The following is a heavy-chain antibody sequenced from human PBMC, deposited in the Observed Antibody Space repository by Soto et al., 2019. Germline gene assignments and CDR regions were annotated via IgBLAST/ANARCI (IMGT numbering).Heavy chain of an antibody. CDR1: GDSISSNSFY. Sequence: SETLSLTCTVSGDSISSNSFYWGWIRQTPGKGLEWLGSIYYNGFTYYNPSLKSRLTISVHTSKNQFSLKLSSVTAADTTVYYCARFGVDTAMVRKAFDIWGQGTMVTVSS. CDR2: IYYNGFT. J-gene: IGHJ3*02. CDR3: ARFGVDTAMVRKAFDI. V-gene: IGHV4-39*01. D-gene: IGHD5-18*01.